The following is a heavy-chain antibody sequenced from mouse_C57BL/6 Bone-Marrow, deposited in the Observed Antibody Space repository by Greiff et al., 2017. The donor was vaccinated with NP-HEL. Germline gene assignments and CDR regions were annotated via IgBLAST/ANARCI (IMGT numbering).Heavy chain of an antibody. D-gene: IGHD2-12*01. CDR2: IRNKANGYTT. CDR3: ARNDGAWFAY. J-gene: IGHJ3*01. V-gene: IGHV7-3*01. Sequence: EVKVVESGGGLVQPGGSLSLSCAASGFTFTDYYMSWVRQPPGKALEWLGFIRNKANGYTTEYSASVKGRFTISRDNSQSILYLQMNALRAEDSATYYCARNDGAWFAYWGQGTLVTVSA. CDR1: GFTFTDYY.